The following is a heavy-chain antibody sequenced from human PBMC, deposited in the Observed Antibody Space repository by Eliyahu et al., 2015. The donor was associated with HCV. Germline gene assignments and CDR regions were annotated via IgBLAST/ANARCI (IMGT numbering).Heavy chain of an antibody. V-gene: IGHV4-61*01. CDR2: IYYSGST. CDR3: ARDRSDRAFSV. J-gene: IGHJ6*04. D-gene: IGHD3-22*01. CDR1: GXSVSSGXYY. Sequence: QVQLQESGPGLVKPSETLSLTCXXSGXSVSSGXYYWSWIRQPPGKGLEWIGYIYYSGSTNYNPSLKSRVTISVDTSKNQFSLKLSSVTAADTAVYYCARDRSDRAFSVWGKGTTVTVSS.